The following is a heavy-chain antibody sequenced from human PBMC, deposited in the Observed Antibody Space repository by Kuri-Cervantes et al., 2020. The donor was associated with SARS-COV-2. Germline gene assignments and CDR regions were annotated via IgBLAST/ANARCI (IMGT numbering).Heavy chain of an antibody. V-gene: IGHV3-48*03. J-gene: IGHJ4*02. D-gene: IGHD4-23*01. Sequence: GESMKISCAASGFTFSSYEMNWVRQAPGRGLEWVSYISSSGSTIYYADSVKGRFTISRDNSKNTLYLQMNSLRAEDTAVYYCARETVVTNQYYFDCWGQGTRVTVSS. CDR1: GFTFSSYE. CDR2: ISSSGSTI. CDR3: ARETVVTNQYYFDC.